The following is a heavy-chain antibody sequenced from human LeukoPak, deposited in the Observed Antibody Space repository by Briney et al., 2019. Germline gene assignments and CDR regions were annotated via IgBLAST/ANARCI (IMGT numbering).Heavy chain of an antibody. J-gene: IGHJ4*02. CDR3: ARSLGPTRPFDY. CDR2: ISSRGNTI. CDR1: GFTFSSYE. V-gene: IGHV3-48*03. D-gene: IGHD5-24*01. Sequence: GGSLRLSCAASGFTFSSYEMNWVRQAPGKGLEWGSYISSRGNTIYYADSVKGRFTISRDNAKISLYLQMNSLRVEDTAIYYCARSLGPTRPFDYWGQGTLLIVSS.